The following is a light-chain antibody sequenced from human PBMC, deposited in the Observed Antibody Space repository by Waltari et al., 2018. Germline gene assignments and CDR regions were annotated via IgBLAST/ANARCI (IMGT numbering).Light chain of an antibody. J-gene: IGKJ4*01. CDR1: QRIASY. Sequence: DIQMTQSPSSLSASVGDTVTITCRASQRIASYVNWFQQKPGKSPTLLIFSSKILQSGVPSRFRGSGSGTDFTLTISGLQPDDFATYFCLQRDSYPLTFGGGTVVEI. CDR3: LQRDSYPLT. CDR2: SSK. V-gene: IGKV1-39*01.